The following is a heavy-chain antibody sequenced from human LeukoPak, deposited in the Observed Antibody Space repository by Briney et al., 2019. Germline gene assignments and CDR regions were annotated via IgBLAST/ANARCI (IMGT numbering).Heavy chain of an antibody. J-gene: IGHJ6*02. CDR2: ISGSGGST. CDR1: GFTFSTYA. D-gene: IGHD6-13*01. Sequence: GGSLRLSCAASGFTFSTYAVSWVRQAPGKGLEWVSDISGSGGSTYYADSGKGRFTISRDNSKDTVYLQMNSLRVDDTAVYYCAKSNREQLVRSYGLDVWGQGTTVTVSS. V-gene: IGHV3-23*01. CDR3: AKSNREQLVRSYGLDV.